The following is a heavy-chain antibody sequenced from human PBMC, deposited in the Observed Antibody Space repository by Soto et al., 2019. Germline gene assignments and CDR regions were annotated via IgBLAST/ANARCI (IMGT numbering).Heavy chain of an antibody. V-gene: IGHV3-9*01. Sequence: PGGSLRLSCSSSGFTFDDYAMHWVRQGPGKGLEWVSGITWNIGTIVYADSVKGRFTISRDNAKNSLYLQMNSLRAEDTALYYCAKDIPSRVVVPDAKFYYYGMDVWGQGTKVTVSS. CDR2: ITWNIGTI. CDR1: GFTFDDYA. D-gene: IGHD2-2*01. J-gene: IGHJ6*02. CDR3: AKDIPSRVVVPDAKFYYYGMDV.